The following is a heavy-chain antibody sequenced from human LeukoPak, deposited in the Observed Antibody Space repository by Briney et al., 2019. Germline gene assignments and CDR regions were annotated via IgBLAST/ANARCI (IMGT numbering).Heavy chain of an antibody. CDR3: ARSLAYYDSSGCDY. CDR1: GYTFTSYG. V-gene: IGHV1-18*01. CDR2: ISAYNGNT. D-gene: IGHD3-22*01. J-gene: IGHJ4*02. Sequence: ASVKVSCKASGYTFTSYGISWLRQAPGQGLEWMGWISAYNGNTNYAQKLQGRVTMTTDTSTSTAYMELRSLRSDDTAVYYCARSLAYYDSSGCDYWGQGTLVTVSS.